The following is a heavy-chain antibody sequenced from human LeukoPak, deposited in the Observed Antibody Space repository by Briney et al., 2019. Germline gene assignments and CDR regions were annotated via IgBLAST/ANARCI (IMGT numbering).Heavy chain of an antibody. D-gene: IGHD2/OR15-2a*01. CDR3: ARRQEDFFPWFDY. Sequence: SQTLSLTCAISGDSVSSNSAAWNWIRQSPSRGLEWLGRTYYRSKWYNEYALSVRSRITINADTSKNQFSLQLNSVTPEDTAVYYCARRQEDFFPWFDYWGQGTLVTVSS. J-gene: IGHJ4*02. CDR1: GDSVSSNSAA. V-gene: IGHV6-1*01. CDR2: TYYRSKWYN.